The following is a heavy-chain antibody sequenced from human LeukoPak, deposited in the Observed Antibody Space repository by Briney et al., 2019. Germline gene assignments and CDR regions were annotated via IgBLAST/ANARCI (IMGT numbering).Heavy chain of an antibody. V-gene: IGHV4-4*02. CDR1: GGSISISNSNW. CDR3: ARDLHGGNSFTSDWYFDL. CDR2: IYHSGST. D-gene: IGHD4-23*01. Sequence: SETLSLTCAVSGGSISISNSNWWSWVRQPPGKGVEWIGEIYHSGSTNYNPSPKSRVTISVDKSKNQFSLKLSSVTAADTAVYYCARDLHGGNSFTSDWYFDLWGRGTLVTVSS. J-gene: IGHJ2*01.